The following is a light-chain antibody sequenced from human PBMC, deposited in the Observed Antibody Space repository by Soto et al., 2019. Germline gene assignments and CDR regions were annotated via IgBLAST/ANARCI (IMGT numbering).Light chain of an antibody. Sequence: QSVLTQPASVSGSPGQSISFSCAGSNSDVGSSVYVSWYRQHPGKAPQLIIYEVNKRPSGVSPRFSGSKSGNTASLTISGLQVEDEADYFCTSYTSTIPYVFGSGTKGTVL. CDR1: NSDVGSSVY. CDR3: TSYTSTIPYV. J-gene: IGLJ1*01. V-gene: IGLV2-14*01. CDR2: EVN.